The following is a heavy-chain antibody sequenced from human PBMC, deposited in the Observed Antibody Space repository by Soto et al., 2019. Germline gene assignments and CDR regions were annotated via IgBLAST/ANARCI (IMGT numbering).Heavy chain of an antibody. J-gene: IGHJ5*02. CDR3: AREGFGGYYTAMDNRFDP. CDR1: GGTFSSYA. CDR2: IIPILGIA. Sequence: ASVKVSCKASGGTFSSYAISWVRQAPGQGLEWMGGIIPILGIANYAQKFQGRVTITADKSTSTAYMELSSLRSEDTAVYYCAREGFGGYYTAMDNRFDPWGQGTLVTVSS. D-gene: IGHD5-18*01. V-gene: IGHV1-69*10.